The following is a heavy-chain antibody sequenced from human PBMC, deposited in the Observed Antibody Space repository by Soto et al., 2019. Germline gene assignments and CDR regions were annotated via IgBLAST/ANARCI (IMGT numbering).Heavy chain of an antibody. CDR3: ARDRFCSGGSCEYPFDY. J-gene: IGHJ4*02. Sequence: SETLSLTCTVSGGSISSSSYYWGWIRQPPGKGLEWIGSIYYSGSTYYNPSLKSRVTISVDTSKNQFSLKLSSVTAADTAVYYCARDRFCSGGSCEYPFDYWGQGTLVTVSS. D-gene: IGHD2-15*01. CDR1: GGSISSSSYY. CDR2: IYYSGST. V-gene: IGHV4-39*07.